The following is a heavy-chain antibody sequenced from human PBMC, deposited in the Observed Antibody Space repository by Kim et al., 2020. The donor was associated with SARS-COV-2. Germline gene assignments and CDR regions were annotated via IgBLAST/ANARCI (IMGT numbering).Heavy chain of an antibody. CDR1: GGSISSYY. CDR2: IYYSGST. D-gene: IGHD6-6*01. Sequence: SETLSLTCTFSGGSISSYYWSWIRQPPGKGLEWIGYIYYSGSTNYNPSLKSRVTISVDTSKNQFSLKLSSVTAADTAVYYCARVTSSSSIWFDPWGQGTLVTVSS. J-gene: IGHJ5*02. CDR3: ARVTSSSSIWFDP. V-gene: IGHV4-59*01.